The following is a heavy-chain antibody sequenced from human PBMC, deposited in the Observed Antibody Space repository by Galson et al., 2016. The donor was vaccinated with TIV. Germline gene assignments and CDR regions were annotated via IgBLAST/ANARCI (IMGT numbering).Heavy chain of an antibody. D-gene: IGHD3-22*01. Sequence: SLRLSCAASGFTFSSWPMSWVRRAPGKGLEWVSAISASGGNTFYADSVKGRFTISRDNSKKTLYLQMDSLRAEDTDVYYCAKSFQYFYDNSGYFPYGFHIWGRGTMVTVSS. CDR1: GFTFSSWP. CDR2: ISASGGNT. CDR3: AKSFQYFYDNSGYFPYGFHI. V-gene: IGHV3-23*01. J-gene: IGHJ3*02.